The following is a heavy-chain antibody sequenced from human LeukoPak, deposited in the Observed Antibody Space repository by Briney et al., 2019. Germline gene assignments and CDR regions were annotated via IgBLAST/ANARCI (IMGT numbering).Heavy chain of an antibody. CDR3: ATGNYHAFDI. J-gene: IGHJ3*02. V-gene: IGHV3-74*01. Sequence: GGPLRLSCAASGFTFSSYWMHWVRQAPGKGLVWVSCLNSDGSSARYADSVRGRFTISRDNAKNTLYLQINSLRAEDTAVYYCATGNYHAFDIWGQGTMVTVSS. CDR2: LNSDGSSA. CDR1: GFTFSSYW. D-gene: IGHD1-7*01.